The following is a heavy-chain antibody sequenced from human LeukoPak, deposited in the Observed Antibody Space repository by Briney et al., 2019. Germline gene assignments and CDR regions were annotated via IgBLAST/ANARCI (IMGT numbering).Heavy chain of an antibody. J-gene: IGHJ4*02. CDR1: GFTFNNAW. D-gene: IGHD2-2*01. V-gene: IGHV3-15*01. CDR3: TTYAVPAPMLAGGAY. Sequence: GGSLRLSCAASGFTFNNAWMSWVRQAPGKGLEWLGRIRSKTDGGTTDYAASVKGRFTISRDDSKTTLYLQMNSLKTEDTAVYYCTTYAVPAPMLAGGAYWGQGTLVTASS. CDR2: IRSKTDGGTT.